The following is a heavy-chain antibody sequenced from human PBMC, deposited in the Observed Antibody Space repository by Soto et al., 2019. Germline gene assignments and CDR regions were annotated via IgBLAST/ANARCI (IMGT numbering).Heavy chain of an antibody. D-gene: IGHD6-25*01. CDR3: AGEPKGGPAAGAIEI. Sequence: QVQLQESGPGLVKPSQTLSLTCTVSGGSISSGDYYWTLIRQPPGKGLEGIGFIFYTGSPYYNPSLKSRVAISVDTSKNPFSLNLTSVTAADTAVYFCAGEPKGGPAAGAIEIWGQGTMVTVSS. CDR1: GGSISSGDYY. J-gene: IGHJ3*02. CDR2: IFYTGSP. V-gene: IGHV4-30-4*01.